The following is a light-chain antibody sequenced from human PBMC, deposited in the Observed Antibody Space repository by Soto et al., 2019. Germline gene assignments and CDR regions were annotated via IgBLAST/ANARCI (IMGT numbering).Light chain of an antibody. V-gene: IGLV2-14*01. Sequence: QSALTQPASVSGSPGQSITISCTGTSSDVGGYNYVSWYHQHPGKAPTLMTFEVSNRPSGVSHRFSGSKAGNTASLTISGREAEDEGDYYCASYSSLSTRVFGTGSKVTVL. J-gene: IGLJ1*01. CDR1: SSDVGGYNY. CDR2: EVS. CDR3: ASYSSLSTRV.